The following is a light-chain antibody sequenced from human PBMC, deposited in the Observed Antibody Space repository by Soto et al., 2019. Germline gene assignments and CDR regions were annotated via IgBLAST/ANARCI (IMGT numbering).Light chain of an antibody. CDR1: QDISNY. Sequence: DIPMTQSPSSLSASVGDRVTITCQASQDISNYLNWYQQKPGKAPKLLIYGASNLETGVPSRFSGSGSGTDFTFTISSLQPEDIATYYCQQYDNPNLTVTFGGGTKVEIK. CDR2: GAS. J-gene: IGKJ4*01. CDR3: QQYDNPNLTVT. V-gene: IGKV1-33*01.